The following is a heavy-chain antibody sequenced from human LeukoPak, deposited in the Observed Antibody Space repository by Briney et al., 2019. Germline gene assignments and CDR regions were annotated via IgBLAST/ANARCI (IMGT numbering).Heavy chain of an antibody. CDR3: ARFFYYDASLPPY. V-gene: IGHV4-39*01. Sequence: SETLSLTCSVSGGYISTSNYYWGWIRQPPGKGLEWIGTIYYSGRTYYNPSLQSRVTISLDTSQNQLSLQVRTVTVVDTAVYYCARFFYYDASLPPYWGQGTLVTVSS. D-gene: IGHD3-16*01. CDR1: GGYISTSNYY. J-gene: IGHJ4*02. CDR2: IYYSGRT.